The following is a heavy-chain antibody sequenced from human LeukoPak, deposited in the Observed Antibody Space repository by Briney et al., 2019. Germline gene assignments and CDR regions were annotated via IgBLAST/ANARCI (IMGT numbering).Heavy chain of an antibody. D-gene: IGHD6-19*01. CDR3: ATKQWLAPPPDS. CDR2: INTDGTVT. Sequence: PGGSLRLSCAASGFTFSKYWMLWVREAPGHGLESVSRINTDGTVTTYADSVKGRFTVSRDNADNTMFLQMNSVRDEDTAVYYCATKQWLAPPPDSWGQGTPVTVSS. CDR1: GFTFSKYW. J-gene: IGHJ4*02. V-gene: IGHV3-74*01.